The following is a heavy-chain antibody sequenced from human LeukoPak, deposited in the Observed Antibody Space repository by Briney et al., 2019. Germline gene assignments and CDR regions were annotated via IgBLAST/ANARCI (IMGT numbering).Heavy chain of an antibody. CDR3: ARGFVGELINWFDP. D-gene: IGHD3-10*01. CDR1: GFTVSSNY. CDR2: IYSGGST. J-gene: IGHJ5*02. V-gene: IGHV3-53*01. Sequence: GGSLRLSCAASGFTVSSNYMSWVRQAPGKGLEWVSVIYSGGSTYYADSVKGRFTISRDNSKNTLYLQMNSLRAEDTAVYYCARGFVGELINWFDPWGQGTLVTVSS.